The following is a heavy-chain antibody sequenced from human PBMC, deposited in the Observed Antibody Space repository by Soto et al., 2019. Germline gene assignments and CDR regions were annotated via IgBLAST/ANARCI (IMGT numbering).Heavy chain of an antibody. CDR2: IYYSGST. D-gene: IGHD3-22*01. Sequence: QLQLQESGPGLVKPSETLSLTCTVSGGSISSSSYYWGWIRQPPGKGLEWIGSIYYSGSTYYNPSLKSRLNLSVDTSKNQFSLKLSSVTAADTAVYYCARSYYDSSGYFVEGWFDPWGQGTLVTVSS. CDR3: ARSYYDSSGYFVEGWFDP. CDR1: GGSISSSSYY. V-gene: IGHV4-39*01. J-gene: IGHJ5*02.